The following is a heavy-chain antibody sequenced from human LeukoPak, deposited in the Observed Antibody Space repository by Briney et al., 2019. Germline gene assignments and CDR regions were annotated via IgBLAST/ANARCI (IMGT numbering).Heavy chain of an antibody. V-gene: IGHV4-39*07. CDR3: ARGLDIVVVPAAAAFDY. J-gene: IGHJ4*02. CDR1: GGSISSSSYY. Sequence: SETLSLTCTVSGGSISSSSYYWGWIRQPPGKGLEWIGEINHSGSTNYNPSLKSRVTISVDTSKNQFSLKLSSVTAADTAVYYCARGLDIVVVPAAAAFDYWGQGTLVTVSS. CDR2: INHSGST. D-gene: IGHD2-2*01.